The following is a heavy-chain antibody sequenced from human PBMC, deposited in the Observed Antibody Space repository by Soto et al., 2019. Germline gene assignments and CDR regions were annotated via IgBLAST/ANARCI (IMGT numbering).Heavy chain of an antibody. CDR3: ARSGDGYSFDY. CDR1: GGSISSYY. CDR2: IYYSGST. Sequence: QVQLQESGPGLVKPSETLSLTCTVSGGSISSYYWSWIRQPPGKGLEWIGYIYYSGSTNYNPSLKSRVTISVDTSKNQFSLKLSSVTAADTAVYYCARSGDGYSFDYWGQGTLVTVSS. V-gene: IGHV4-59*01. D-gene: IGHD4-4*01. J-gene: IGHJ4*02.